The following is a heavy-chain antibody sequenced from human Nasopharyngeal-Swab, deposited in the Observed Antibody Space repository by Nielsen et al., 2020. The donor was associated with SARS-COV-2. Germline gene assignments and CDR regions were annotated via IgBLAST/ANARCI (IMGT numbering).Heavy chain of an antibody. J-gene: IGHJ5*02. CDR2: IYHSGST. V-gene: IGHV4-38-2*02. CDR3: ARGSITGTTGAWFDP. CDR1: GYSISSGYY. Sequence: SETLSLTCTVSGYSISSGYYWGWIRQPPGKGLEWIGSIYHSGSTYYNPSLKSRVTMSVDTSKNQFSLKLSSVTAADTAVYYCARGSITGTTGAWFDPWGQGTLVTVSS. D-gene: IGHD1-7*01.